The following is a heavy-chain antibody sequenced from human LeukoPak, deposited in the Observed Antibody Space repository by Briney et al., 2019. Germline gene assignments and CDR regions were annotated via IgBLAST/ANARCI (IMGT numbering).Heavy chain of an antibody. V-gene: IGHV1-2*02. D-gene: IGHD4-17*01. CDR2: INPNSGDT. J-gene: IGHJ4*02. Sequence: ASAKVSCKASEYTFTGYYMHWVRQAPGQGLEWMGWINPNSGDTNYAQKFQGRVTMTRDTSISTAYMELSRLRSDDTAVYYCARGGDYRIWGQGTLVTVSS. CDR3: ARGGDYRI. CDR1: EYTFTGYY.